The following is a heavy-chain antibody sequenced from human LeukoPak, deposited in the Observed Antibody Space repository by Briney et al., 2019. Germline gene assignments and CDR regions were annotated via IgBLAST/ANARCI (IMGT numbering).Heavy chain of an antibody. CDR1: GFTFSSYD. CDR2: IGTAGDT. V-gene: IGHV3-13*01. D-gene: IGHD6-13*01. Sequence: AGGSLRLSCAASGFTFSSYDMHWVRQATGKGLEGVSAIGTAGDTYYPGSVKGRFTISRENAKNSLYLQMNSLRAGDTAVYYCARGSVGSSWTPFDYWGQGTLVTVSS. J-gene: IGHJ4*02. CDR3: ARGSVGSSWTPFDY.